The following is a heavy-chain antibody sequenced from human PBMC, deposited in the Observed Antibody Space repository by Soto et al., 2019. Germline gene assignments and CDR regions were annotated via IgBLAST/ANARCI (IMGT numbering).Heavy chain of an antibody. V-gene: IGHV3-21*01. Sequence: GGSLRLSCAASGFTFSSYSMNWVRQAPGKGLEWVSSISSSSSYIYYADSVKGRFTISRDNAKNSLYLQMNSLRAEDTAVYYCARVWGYSGYDSGFDYWGQGTLVTVSS. CDR1: GFTFSSYS. D-gene: IGHD5-12*01. CDR2: ISSSSSYI. J-gene: IGHJ4*02. CDR3: ARVWGYSGYDSGFDY.